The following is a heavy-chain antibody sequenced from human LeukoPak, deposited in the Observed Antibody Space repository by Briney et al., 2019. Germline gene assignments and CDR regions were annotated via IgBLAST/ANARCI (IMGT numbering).Heavy chain of an antibody. CDR3: AKDLSGSSHNWFDP. CDR2: ISGSGGGT. Sequence: GGSLRLSCATSGFTFSNYAMTWVRQAPGKGLEWVSGISGSGGGTYYAGSVKGRFTISRDNSKNTLYLQMSSLRAEDTALYYCAKDLSGSSHNWFDPWGQGTLVTVSS. J-gene: IGHJ5*02. CDR1: GFTFSNYA. V-gene: IGHV3-23*01. D-gene: IGHD3-10*01.